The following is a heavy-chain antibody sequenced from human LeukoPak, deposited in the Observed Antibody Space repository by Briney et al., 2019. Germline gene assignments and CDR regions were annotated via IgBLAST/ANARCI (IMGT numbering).Heavy chain of an antibody. V-gene: IGHV4-59*01. CDR2: VYYNGIA. CDR1: GVSINTYF. D-gene: IGHD1/OR15-1a*01. Sequence: SETLCLTCTVSGVSINTYFWSWIRQPPGKGLEWIGDVYYNGIANYTPSLKSRVSISLDTSKNPFSLRLNSLTAAETAVYYCASQLGATTFHRGQGNLVTVSS. CDR3: ASQLGATTFH. J-gene: IGHJ4*02.